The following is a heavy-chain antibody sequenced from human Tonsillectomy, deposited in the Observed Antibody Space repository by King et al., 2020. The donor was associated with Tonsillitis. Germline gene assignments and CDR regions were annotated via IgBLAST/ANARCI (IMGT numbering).Heavy chain of an antibody. V-gene: IGHV3-7*01. CDR1: GFTFSTYW. J-gene: IGHJ4*02. Sequence: VQLVESGGGLVQPGGSLRLSCAASGFTFSTYWMTWVRQAPGKGLEWVANIKQDGSEKYYVDSVKCRFTISRDNAKNSLYLQMNSLRAEDTGVYYCASYYDSSGSSGFDYWGQGTLVTVSS. D-gene: IGHD3-22*01. CDR3: ASYYDSSGSSGFDY. CDR2: IKQDGSEK.